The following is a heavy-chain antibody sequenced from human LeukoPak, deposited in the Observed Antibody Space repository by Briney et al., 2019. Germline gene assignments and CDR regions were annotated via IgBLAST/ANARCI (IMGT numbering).Heavy chain of an antibody. Sequence: GGSLRLSCAASGFTFRSYGMSWVRQAPGKGLEWVSLIGGGAGSTYYADSVKGRFTISRDNSRNTLYLQMKSLRAEDTAVYYCAKDGDGELDSSGYTNWFDPWGQGTLVTVSS. D-gene: IGHD3-22*01. CDR3: AKDGDGELDSSGYTNWFDP. CDR2: IGGGAGST. V-gene: IGHV3-23*01. CDR1: GFTFRSYG. J-gene: IGHJ5*02.